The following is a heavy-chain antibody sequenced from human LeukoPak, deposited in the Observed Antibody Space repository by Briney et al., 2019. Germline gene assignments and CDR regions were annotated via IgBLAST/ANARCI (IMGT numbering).Heavy chain of an antibody. Sequence: GRSLRLSCAASGFTFSSYSMNWVRQAPGKGLEWVSYISSSSSTIYYADSVRGRFTISRDNAKNSLYLQMNSLRAEDTAVYYCARVSYDILTGFDYWGQGTLVTVSS. D-gene: IGHD3-9*01. CDR2: ISSSSSTI. V-gene: IGHV3-48*04. CDR3: ARVSYDILTGFDY. J-gene: IGHJ4*02. CDR1: GFTFSSYS.